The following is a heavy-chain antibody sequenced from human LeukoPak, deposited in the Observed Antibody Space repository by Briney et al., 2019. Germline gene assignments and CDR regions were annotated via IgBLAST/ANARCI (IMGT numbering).Heavy chain of an antibody. J-gene: IGHJ4*02. D-gene: IGHD6-19*01. Sequence: GGSLRLSCAASGFNFRSYEMNWVRQAPGKGLEWVSYISNTDETRTYADSVKGRFTISRDNAKNSLHLEMNSLRAEDTAVYYCAREIVSAVAGNFDYWGQGTLVTVSS. V-gene: IGHV3-48*03. CDR2: ISNTDETR. CDR1: GFNFRSYE. CDR3: AREIVSAVAGNFDY.